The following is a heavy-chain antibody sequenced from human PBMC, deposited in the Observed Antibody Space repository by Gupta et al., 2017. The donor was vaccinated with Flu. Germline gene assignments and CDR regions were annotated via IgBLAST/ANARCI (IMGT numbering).Heavy chain of an antibody. CDR2: IYHSGST. Sequence: RQPPGKGLEWIGEIYHSGSTNYNPSLKSRVTISVDKSKNQFSLKLSSVTAADTAVYYCARELEVGGSYYFDYWGQGTLVTVSS. J-gene: IGHJ4*02. V-gene: IGHV4-4*02. CDR3: ARELEVGGSYYFDY. D-gene: IGHD1-26*01.